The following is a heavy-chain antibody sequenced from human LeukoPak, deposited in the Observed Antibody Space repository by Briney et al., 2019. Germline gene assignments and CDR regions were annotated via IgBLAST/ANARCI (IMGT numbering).Heavy chain of an antibody. CDR1: GFTFSSYA. D-gene: IGHD6-13*01. J-gene: IGHJ5*02. CDR2: ISGSGGST. V-gene: IGHV3-23*01. Sequence: GGSLRLSCAASGFTFSSYAMSRVRQAPGKGLEWVSAISGSGGSTYYADSVKGRFTISRDNSKNTLYLQMNSLRAEDTAVYYCANRQAAAGTFDPWGQGTLVTVSS. CDR3: ANRQAAAGTFDP.